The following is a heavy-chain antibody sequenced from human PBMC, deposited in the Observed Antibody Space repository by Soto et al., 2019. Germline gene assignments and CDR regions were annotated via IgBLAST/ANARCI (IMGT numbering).Heavy chain of an antibody. CDR3: AHRVLRAVFGLVTTTAIYFDF. D-gene: IGHD3-3*01. CDR1: GFSLTTSGVG. V-gene: IGHV2-5*02. J-gene: IGHJ4*02. Sequence: QITLNEAGPTVVKPTETLTLTCTFSGFSLTTSGVGVGWVRQSPGKAPEWLAFIYWDDDKRYSTSLKNRLNSTKDTSKNQVVLTMANVDPADTATYYCAHRVLRAVFGLVTTTAIYFDFWGQGTPVVVSS. CDR2: IYWDDDK.